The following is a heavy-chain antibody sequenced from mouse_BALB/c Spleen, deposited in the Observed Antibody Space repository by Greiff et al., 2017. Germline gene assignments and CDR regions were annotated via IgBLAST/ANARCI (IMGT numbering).Heavy chain of an antibody. CDR3: AREGPYYRYDY. CDR2: INSNGGST. CDR1: GFTFSSYG. J-gene: IGHJ2*01. V-gene: IGHV5-6-3*01. D-gene: IGHD2-14*01. Sequence: EVQLVESGGGLVQPGGSLKLSCAASGFTFSSYGMSWVRQTPDKRLELVATINSNGGSTYYPDSVKGRFTISRDNAKNTLYLQMSSLKSEDTAMYYCAREGPYYRYDYWGQGTTLTVSS.